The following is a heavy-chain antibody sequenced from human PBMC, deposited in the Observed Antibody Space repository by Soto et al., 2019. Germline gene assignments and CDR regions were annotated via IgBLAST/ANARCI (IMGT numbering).Heavy chain of an antibody. V-gene: IGHV4-34*01. D-gene: IGHD5-12*01. J-gene: IGHJ4*02. CDR1: GGSFSGYY. Sequence: QVQLQQWGAGLLKPSETLSLTCAVYGGSFSGYYWSWIRQPPGKGLEWIGEINHSGSTNYNPSLMSRVTISVDTSKTQFSLKLSSVTAADTAVYYCARGSSGYDFDYWGQGTLVTVSS. CDR2: INHSGST. CDR3: ARGSSGYDFDY.